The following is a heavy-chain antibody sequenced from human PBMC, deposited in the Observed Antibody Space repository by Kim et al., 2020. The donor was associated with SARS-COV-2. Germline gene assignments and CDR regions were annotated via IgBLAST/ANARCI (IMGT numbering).Heavy chain of an antibody. Sequence: AQKFQGRVTITADESTSTAYMERSSLRSEDTAVYYCARGRGYSYGYWFDPWGQGTLVTVSS. J-gene: IGHJ5*02. D-gene: IGHD5-18*01. CDR3: ARGRGYSYGYWFDP. V-gene: IGHV1-69*01.